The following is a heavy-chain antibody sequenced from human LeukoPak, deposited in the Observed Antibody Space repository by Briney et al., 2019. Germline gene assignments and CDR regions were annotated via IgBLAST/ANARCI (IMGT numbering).Heavy chain of an antibody. V-gene: IGHV1-69*05. Sequence: SVKVSCKASGGTFSIYAISWVRQAPGQGLEWMGGIIPIFGTANYAQKFQGRVTITTDESTSTAYMELGSLRSEDTAVYYCARAKNRLGYSSSHFDYWRQGTMVSVPS. CDR3: ARAKNRLGYSSSHFDY. CDR1: GGTFSIYA. J-gene: IGHJ4*02. D-gene: IGHD6-6*01. CDR2: IIPIFGTA.